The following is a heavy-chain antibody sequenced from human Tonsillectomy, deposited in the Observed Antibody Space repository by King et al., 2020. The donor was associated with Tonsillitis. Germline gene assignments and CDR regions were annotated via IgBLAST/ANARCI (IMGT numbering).Heavy chain of an antibody. J-gene: IGHJ3*02. CDR2: IYHSGST. CDR1: GYSISSGYY. Sequence: VQLQESGPGLVKPSETLSLTCTVSGYSISSGYYWGWIRQPPGKGLEWIGSIYHSGSTYYNPSLKSRVTISVDTSKNLFSLKLSSVTAADTAVYYCARFYYDSSGYYYADAFDIWGQGTMVTVSS. CDR3: ARFYYDSSGYYYADAFDI. V-gene: IGHV4-38-2*02. D-gene: IGHD3-22*01.